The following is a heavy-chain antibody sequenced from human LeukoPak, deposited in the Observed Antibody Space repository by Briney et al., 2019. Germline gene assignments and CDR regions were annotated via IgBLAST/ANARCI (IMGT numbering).Heavy chain of an antibody. CDR3: AIGYCRGGSCDDEPGDAFDI. D-gene: IGHD2-15*01. CDR2: IYPSGGST. Sequence: ASVKVSCKASGYTFTSYAMNWVRQAPGQGPEWMGIIYPSGGSTTYAQKFQGRVTMTRDMSTSTVYMELSSLGSEDTAVYYCAIGYCRGGSCDDEPGDAFDIWGQGTMVAVSS. J-gene: IGHJ3*02. V-gene: IGHV1-46*01. CDR1: GYTFTSYA.